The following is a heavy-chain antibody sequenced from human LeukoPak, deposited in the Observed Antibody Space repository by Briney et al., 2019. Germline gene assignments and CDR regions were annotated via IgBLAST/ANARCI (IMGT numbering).Heavy chain of an antibody. V-gene: IGHV6-1*01. J-gene: IGHJ4*02. CDR3: ARDRDIVATIFDY. CDR2: TYYRSKWYN. D-gene: IGHD5-12*01. Sequence: SQTLSLTCAISGDSVSSNSAAWNWIGQSPSRGFEWLGRTYYRSKWYNDYAVSVKSRITINPDTSKNQFYLQLNSVTPEYTAVYYCARDRDIVATIFDYWGQGPLVTVSS. CDR1: GDSVSSNSAA.